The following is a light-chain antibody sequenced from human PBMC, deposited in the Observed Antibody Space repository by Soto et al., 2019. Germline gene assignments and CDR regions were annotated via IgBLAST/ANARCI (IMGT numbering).Light chain of an antibody. J-gene: IGLJ2*01. Sequence: QSVLTQPASVSGSPGQSITISCTGSSGDVGGYNYVSWYQQHPDKAPKVIIYEVSNRPSGVSNRFSGSKSGTTASLTISGLQAEDEADYYCSSYTSSITYVVFGGGTKVTVL. CDR1: SGDVGGYNY. CDR3: SSYTSSITYVV. V-gene: IGLV2-14*01. CDR2: EVS.